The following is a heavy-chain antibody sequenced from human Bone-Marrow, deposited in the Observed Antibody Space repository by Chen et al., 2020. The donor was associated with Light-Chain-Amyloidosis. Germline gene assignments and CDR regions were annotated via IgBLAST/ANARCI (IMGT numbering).Heavy chain of an antibody. J-gene: IGHJ4*02. V-gene: IGHV3-74*01. CDR2: TNPGGSRT. CDR3: VKDFVGPRDF. CDR1: TFTISEYW. D-gene: IGHD2-21*01. Sequence: EVQLVQSGGGLVQPGGSLRLSCAASTFTISEYWMHWVRQAPGKGLVWVARTNPGGSRTGHAGSVGGRFNISRGDARNTLYLEMRSLGAGDTAVYYCVKDFVGPRDFWGPGDLVTVSS.